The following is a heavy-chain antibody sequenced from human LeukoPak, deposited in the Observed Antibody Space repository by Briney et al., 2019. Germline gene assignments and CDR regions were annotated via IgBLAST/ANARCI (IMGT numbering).Heavy chain of an antibody. CDR3: ARSQVLLDDSSGYYPGY. CDR1: GGSISSSSYY. CDR2: IYYSGST. V-gene: IGHV4-39*07. D-gene: IGHD3-22*01. Sequence: SETLSLTCTVSGGSISSSSYYWGWIRQPPGKGLEWIGSIYYSGSTYYNPSLKSRVTISVDTSKNQFSLKLSSVTAADTAVYYCARSQVLLDDSSGYYPGYWGQGTLVTVSS. J-gene: IGHJ4*02.